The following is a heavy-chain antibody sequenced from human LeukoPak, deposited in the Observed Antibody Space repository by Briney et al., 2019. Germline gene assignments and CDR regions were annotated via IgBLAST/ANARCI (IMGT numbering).Heavy chain of an antibody. CDR1: GYTFTSYD. V-gene: IGHV1-8*01. J-gene: IGHJ4*02. D-gene: IGHD1-26*01. CDR3: ARGSIVGATFDYFDY. CDR2: MNPNSGNT. Sequence: ASVMVSCKASGYTFTSYDINWVRQATGQGLEWMGWMNPNSGNTGYAQKFQGRVTMTRNTSISTAYMDLSRLRSDDTAVYYCARGSIVGATFDYFDYWGQGTLVTVSS.